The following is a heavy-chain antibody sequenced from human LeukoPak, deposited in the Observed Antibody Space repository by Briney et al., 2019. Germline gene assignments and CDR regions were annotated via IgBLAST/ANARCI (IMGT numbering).Heavy chain of an antibody. Sequence: GASLQISCKGSGSSFTSYWIGWVRPLPGKGLEWMGIIYPGDSDTRYSPSFQGQVTISADKSISTAYLQWSSLKASDTAMYYCARHGTAVAGDFDYWGQGTLVTVSS. CDR3: ARHGTAVAGDFDY. D-gene: IGHD6-19*01. V-gene: IGHV5-51*01. J-gene: IGHJ4*02. CDR2: IYPGDSDT. CDR1: GSSFTSYW.